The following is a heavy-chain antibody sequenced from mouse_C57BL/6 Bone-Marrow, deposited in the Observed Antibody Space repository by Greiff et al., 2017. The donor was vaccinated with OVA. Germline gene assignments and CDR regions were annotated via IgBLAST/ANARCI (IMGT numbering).Heavy chain of an antibody. V-gene: IGHV1-5*01. CDR3: TRGRDPFAY. CDR2: IYPGNSDT. CDR1: GYTFTSYW. D-gene: IGHD3-3*01. Sequence: VQLQQPGAELVKPGASVKLSCKASGYTFTSYWMHWVKQRPGQGLEWIGAIYPGNSDTSYNQKFKGKAKLTAVTSASTAYMELSSLTNEDSAVYYCTRGRDPFAYWGQGTLVTVSA. J-gene: IGHJ3*01.